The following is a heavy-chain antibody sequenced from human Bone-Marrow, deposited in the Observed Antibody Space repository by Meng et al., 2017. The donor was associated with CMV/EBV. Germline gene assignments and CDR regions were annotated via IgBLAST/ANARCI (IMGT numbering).Heavy chain of an antibody. V-gene: IGHV3-48*03. CDR3: SSPPTYYYNSSGYYHRDY. Sequence: LSLTCAASGFTFSSYEMNWVRQAPGKGLEWVSYISSSGSTIYYADSVKGRFTVSRDNVKNSLYLQMSSLRAEDTAVYYCSSPPTYYYNSSGYYHRDYWGQGTLVTVSS. D-gene: IGHD3-22*01. J-gene: IGHJ4*02. CDR2: ISSSGSTI. CDR1: GFTFSSYE.